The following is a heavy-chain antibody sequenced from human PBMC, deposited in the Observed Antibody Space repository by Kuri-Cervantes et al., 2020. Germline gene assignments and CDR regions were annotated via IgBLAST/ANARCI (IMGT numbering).Heavy chain of an antibody. J-gene: IGHJ6*02. V-gene: IGHV3-21*01. CDR2: ISSSSSYI. Sequence: GGSLRLSCAASGFTFSSYSMNWVRQAPGKGLEWVSSISSSSSYIYYAGSVKGRFTISRDNAKNSLYLQMNSLRAEDTAVYYCARDTGITMVRGVPYYYYGMDVWGQGTMVTVSS. CDR3: ARDTGITMVRGVPYYYYGMDV. CDR1: GFTFSSYS. D-gene: IGHD3-10*01.